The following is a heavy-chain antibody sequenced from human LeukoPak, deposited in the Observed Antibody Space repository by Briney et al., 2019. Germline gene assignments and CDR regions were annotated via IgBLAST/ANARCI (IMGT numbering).Heavy chain of an antibody. D-gene: IGHD2-2*01. CDR2: ISGSGGST. Sequence: GGSLRLSCAASGFTFSSYAMSWVRQAPGKGLEWVSAISGSGGSTYYADSVKGRFTISRDNSKNTLYLQMNSLRAEDTAVYYCAKDRSYCSSTSCYVGNFHYWGQGTLVTVSS. V-gene: IGHV3-23*01. CDR1: GFTFSSYA. J-gene: IGHJ4*02. CDR3: AKDRSYCSSTSCYVGNFHY.